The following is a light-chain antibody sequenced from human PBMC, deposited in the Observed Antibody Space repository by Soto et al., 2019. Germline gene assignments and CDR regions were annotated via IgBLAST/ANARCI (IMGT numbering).Light chain of an antibody. Sequence: EIVLTQSPGTLSLSPGERASLSCRASQSVSRNYVAWYHYKPGQAPRLLIYDASTRATGIPDRFSGSGSGEDFPPTTSRLEPEDFPGYFCKKYGRPPPLFGGGSKAEIK. CDR2: DAS. CDR1: QSVSRNY. CDR3: KKYGRPPPL. V-gene: IGKV3-20*01. J-gene: IGKJ4*01.